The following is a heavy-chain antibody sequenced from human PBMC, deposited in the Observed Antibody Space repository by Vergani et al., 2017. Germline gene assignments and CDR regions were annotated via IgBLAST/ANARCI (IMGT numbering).Heavy chain of an antibody. V-gene: IGHV3-30-3*01. CDR3: ARTCSGGSCYMWYFDL. D-gene: IGHD2-15*01. CDR1: GFTFSSYA. Sequence: VQLLESGGGLVQPGGSLRLSCAASGFTFSSYAMSWVRQAPGKGLEWVAVISYDGSNKYYADSVKGRFTISRDNSKNTLYLQMNSLRAEDTAVYYCARTCSGGSCYMWYFDLWGRGTLVTVSS. J-gene: IGHJ2*01. CDR2: ISYDGSNK.